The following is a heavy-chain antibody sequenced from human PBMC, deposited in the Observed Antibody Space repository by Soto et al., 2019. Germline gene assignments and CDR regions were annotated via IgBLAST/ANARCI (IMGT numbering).Heavy chain of an antibody. CDR3: ASHSNEYRKSLDY. CDR2: IYYSGSS. D-gene: IGHD1-1*01. J-gene: IGHJ4*02. CDR1: GGSISGYY. V-gene: IGHV4-59*08. Sequence: QLQLQESGPGLVKPSETLSLTCTVSGGSISGYYWSWIRQPPGKGLDWIAYIYYSGSSNSNPSLKSRVTISVDTSKNQFSLKLSSVTAADTAVYYCASHSNEYRKSLDYWGQGTLVTVSS.